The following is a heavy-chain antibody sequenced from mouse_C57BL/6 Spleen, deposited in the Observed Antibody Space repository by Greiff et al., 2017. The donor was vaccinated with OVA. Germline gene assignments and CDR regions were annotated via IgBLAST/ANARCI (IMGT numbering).Heavy chain of an antibody. D-gene: IGHD2-4*01. Sequence: QVHVKQSGAELVKPGASVKISCKASGYAFSSYWMNWVKQRPGKGLEWIGQIYPGDGDTNYNGKFKGKATLTADKSSSTAYMQLSSLTSEDSAVYFCARSYDYGHFDYWGQGTTLTVSS. CDR1: GYAFSSYW. J-gene: IGHJ2*01. CDR3: ARSYDYGHFDY. V-gene: IGHV1-80*01. CDR2: IYPGDGDT.